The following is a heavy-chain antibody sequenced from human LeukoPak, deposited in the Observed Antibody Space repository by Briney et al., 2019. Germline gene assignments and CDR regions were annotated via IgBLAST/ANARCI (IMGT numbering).Heavy chain of an antibody. CDR2: IYYSGST. D-gene: IGHD3-10*01. CDR1: GGSISSYY. V-gene: IGHV4-59*01. CDR3: ARRRMTMVRGVISYAFDI. Sequence: KSSETLSLTCTVSGGSISSYYWSWIRQPPGKGLEWIGYIYYSGSTNYNPSLKSRVTISVDTSKNQFSLKLSSVTAAAAAVYYCARRRMTMVRGVISYAFDIWGQGTMVTVSS. J-gene: IGHJ3*02.